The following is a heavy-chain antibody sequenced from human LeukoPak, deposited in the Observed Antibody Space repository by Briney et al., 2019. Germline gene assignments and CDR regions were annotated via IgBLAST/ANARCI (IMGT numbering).Heavy chain of an antibody. J-gene: IGHJ5*02. CDR3: ARDNSGAYCGGDCLAGWFDP. D-gene: IGHD2-21*02. CDR1: GYTFTSYA. Sequence: ASVKVSCKASGYTFTSYAMHWVRQAPGQRLEWMGWISAYNGNTNYAQKLQGRVTMTTDTSTSTAYMELRSLRSDDTAVYYCARDNSGAYCGGDCLAGWFDPWGQGTLVTVSS. CDR2: ISAYNGNT. V-gene: IGHV1-18*01.